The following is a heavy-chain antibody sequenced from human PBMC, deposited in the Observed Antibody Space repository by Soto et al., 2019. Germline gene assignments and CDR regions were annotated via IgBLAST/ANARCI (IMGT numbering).Heavy chain of an antibody. V-gene: IGHV1-18*01. CDR3: AREVSYRVGWFKP. CDR1: GYTFTSDV. D-gene: IGHD3-16*02. CDR2: ISAYNGNT. J-gene: IGHJ5*02. Sequence: GVSAMVSVNASGYTFTSDVISWVRQAPGQGLDCMGWISAYNGNTNYAQKLQGRVTMTTDTSTSTAYMELRSLRSDDTAVYYCAREVSYRVGWFKPWGQGTLDNVST.